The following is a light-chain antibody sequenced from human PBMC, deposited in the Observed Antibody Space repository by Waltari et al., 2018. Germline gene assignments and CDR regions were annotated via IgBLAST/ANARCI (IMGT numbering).Light chain of an antibody. Sequence: DIQMTQSPSTLSASVGDRVTITCRASQIISTWLAWYQQKPGKAPKLRIYKASGLESGVQSRFSGSGSGTEFTLTISSLQPDDFATYYCQQYNDYPLTFGGGTKVEIK. CDR3: QQYNDYPLT. J-gene: IGKJ4*01. CDR1: QIISTW. V-gene: IGKV1-5*03. CDR2: KAS.